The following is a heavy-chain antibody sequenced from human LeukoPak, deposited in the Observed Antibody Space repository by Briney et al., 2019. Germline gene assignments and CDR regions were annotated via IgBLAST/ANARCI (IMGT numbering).Heavy chain of an antibody. V-gene: IGHV3-7*01. Sequence: GGSLRLSRAASGLSFSGQWMNWVRQAPGQGLEWVANIKYDGSEEYYADSVKGRFTSSRDNAKNSLSLQMNYVRAGDTAIYYCAYTNHLTYWGQGTLVTVSS. J-gene: IGHJ4*02. D-gene: IGHD3-16*01. CDR1: GLSFSGQW. CDR3: AYTNHLTY. CDR2: IKYDGSEE.